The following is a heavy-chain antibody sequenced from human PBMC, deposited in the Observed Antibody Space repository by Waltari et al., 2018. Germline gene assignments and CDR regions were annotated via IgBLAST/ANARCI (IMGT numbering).Heavy chain of an antibody. CDR1: GFTFSSYE. J-gene: IGHJ4*02. CDR3: ARDGRGSGSYYSDAYDY. V-gene: IGHV3-48*03. CDR2: ISSSGSTI. D-gene: IGHD3-10*01. Sequence: EVQLVKSGGGLVQPGGSLRLSCAASGFTFSSYEMNLVRQAPGKGLEWVSYISSSGSTIYYADSVKGRFTISRDNAKNSLYLQMNSLRAEDTAVYYCARDGRGSGSYYSDAYDYWGQGTLVTVSS.